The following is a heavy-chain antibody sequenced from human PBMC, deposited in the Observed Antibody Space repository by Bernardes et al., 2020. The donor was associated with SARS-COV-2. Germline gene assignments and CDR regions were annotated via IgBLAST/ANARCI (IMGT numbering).Heavy chain of an antibody. Sequence: SETLSLTCTVSGVSFGSYYWTWIRQSPGKGLQWIGDVFYTGIANYNPSLRSRVTISVDASRKQFSLRLTSVTAADTAVYYCARVLSARARTFDPWGQGTMGNVS. V-gene: IGHV4-59*01. D-gene: IGHD6-13*01. J-gene: IGHJ5*02. CDR3: ARVLSARARTFDP. CDR1: GVSFGSYY. CDR2: VFYTGIA.